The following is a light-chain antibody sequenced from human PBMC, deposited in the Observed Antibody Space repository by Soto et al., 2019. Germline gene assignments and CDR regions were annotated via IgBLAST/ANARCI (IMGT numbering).Light chain of an antibody. Sequence: DIQMTQSPATLSSSVGDRVTITCRASQSISSRLAWYQQKPGKAPQLLIYDASSLESGVPSRFSGSGSGTEFTLTISSLQPDDFSTYCCQQSNIYPLPFGQGTKVEIK. CDR3: QQSNIYPLP. CDR2: DAS. V-gene: IGKV1-5*01. J-gene: IGKJ1*01. CDR1: QSISSR.